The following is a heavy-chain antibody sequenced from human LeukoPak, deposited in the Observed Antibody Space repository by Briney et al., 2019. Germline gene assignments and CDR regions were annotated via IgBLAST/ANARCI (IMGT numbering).Heavy chain of an antibody. CDR2: VYHTGNT. J-gene: IGHJ4*02. V-gene: IGHV4-59*01. D-gene: IGHD3-3*01. Sequence: SETLSLTCIVSGGSISSDYWIWIRQPPGKGLEWIGNVYHTGNTNYSPSLRSRVTISLDTSKNQFSLSLRSVTAADTAVYYCARATATYDFWSGYPSYFDSWGQGTLVTVSS. CDR3: ARATATYDFWSGYPSYFDS. CDR1: GGSISSDY.